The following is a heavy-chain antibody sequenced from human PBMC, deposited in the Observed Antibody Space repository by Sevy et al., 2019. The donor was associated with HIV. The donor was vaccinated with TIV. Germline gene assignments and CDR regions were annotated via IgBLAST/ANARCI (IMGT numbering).Heavy chain of an antibody. CDR3: TTPRYCSGGSCYPGWFDP. J-gene: IGHJ5*02. Sequence: GGSLRLSCAASGFTFSGSAMHWVRQASGKGLEWVGRIRSKANSYATAYAASVKGRFTISRDDSKNTAYLQMNSLKTEETAVYYWTTPRYCSGGSCYPGWFDPWGQGTLVTVSS. CDR1: GFTFSGSA. D-gene: IGHD2-15*01. CDR2: IRSKANSYAT. V-gene: IGHV3-73*01.